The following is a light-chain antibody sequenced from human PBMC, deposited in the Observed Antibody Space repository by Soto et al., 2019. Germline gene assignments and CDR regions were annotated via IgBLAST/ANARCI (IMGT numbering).Light chain of an antibody. CDR3: QQYYFSPPT. Sequence: DVVMTQSPDSVAVSLGERATITCKSSQTLLYTSNNKNYLAWYQQKPGQSPKLLIYWASTRESGVPDRFSGSGSGTDFTLSISGLQAEDVAVYFSQQYYFSPPTFGQGTKVEIK. V-gene: IGKV4-1*01. CDR2: WAS. J-gene: IGKJ1*01. CDR1: QTLLYTSNNKNY.